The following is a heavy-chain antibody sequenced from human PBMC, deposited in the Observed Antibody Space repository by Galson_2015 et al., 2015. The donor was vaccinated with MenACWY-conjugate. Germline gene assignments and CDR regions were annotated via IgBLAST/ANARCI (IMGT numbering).Heavy chain of an antibody. V-gene: IGHV3-23*01. CDR1: GFTFSCYA. D-gene: IGHD3-10*01. CDR3: AQDRALYYFGSGSSIFDY. Sequence: LRLSCAASGFTFSCYAMNWVRQAPGKGLEWVSAISGSGDSTYYADSVKGRFTISRDNSKNTLYLLMISLGAEDTAVYYCAQDRALYYFGSGSSIFDYWGQGTLVTVSS. CDR2: ISGSGDST. J-gene: IGHJ4*02.